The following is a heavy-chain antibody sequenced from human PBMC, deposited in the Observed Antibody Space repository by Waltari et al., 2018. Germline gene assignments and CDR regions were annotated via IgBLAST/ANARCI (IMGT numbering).Heavy chain of an antibody. CDR2: IYYSGST. D-gene: IGHD6-13*01. Sequence: QLQLQESGPGLVKPSETLSLTCTVSGGSISSSSYYWGWIRQPPGKGLEWIGSIYYSGSTYYNPSLKSRVTISVDTSKNQFSLKPSSVTAADTAVYYCARRWDSSSWETRFDYWGQGTLVTVSS. V-gene: IGHV4-39*01. CDR1: GGSISSSSYY. CDR3: ARRWDSSSWETRFDY. J-gene: IGHJ4*02.